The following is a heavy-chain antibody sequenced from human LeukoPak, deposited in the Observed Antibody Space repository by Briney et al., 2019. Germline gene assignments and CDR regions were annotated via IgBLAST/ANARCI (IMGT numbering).Heavy chain of an antibody. Sequence: EASVKVSCKASGYTFTSYGISWVRQAPGQGLEWMGWISAYNGSTNYAQKLQGRVTMTTDTSTSTAYMELRSLRSDDTAVYYCARVFYSWRTFDYWGQGTLVTVSS. J-gene: IGHJ4*02. CDR2: ISAYNGST. V-gene: IGHV1-18*01. D-gene: IGHD1-7*01. CDR1: GYTFTSYG. CDR3: ARVFYSWRTFDY.